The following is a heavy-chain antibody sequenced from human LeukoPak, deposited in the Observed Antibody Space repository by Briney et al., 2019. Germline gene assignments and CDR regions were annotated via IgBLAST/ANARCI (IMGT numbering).Heavy chain of an antibody. CDR2: ISSSGSTI. J-gene: IGHJ3*02. D-gene: IGHD4-17*01. CDR1: GFTFSSYE. CDR3: ASPGPHDYGDPRHDAFDI. V-gene: IGHV3-48*03. Sequence: GGSLRLSCAASGFTFSSYEMNWVRQAPGKGLEWVSYISSSGSTIYYADSVKGRFTISRDNAKNSLYLQMNSLRAEDTAVYYCASPGPHDYGDPRHDAFDIWGQGTMVTVSS.